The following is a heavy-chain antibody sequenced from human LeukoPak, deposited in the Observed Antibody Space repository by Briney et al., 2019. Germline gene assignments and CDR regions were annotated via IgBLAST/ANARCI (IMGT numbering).Heavy chain of an antibody. V-gene: IGHV4-34*01. D-gene: IGHD6-6*01. CDR2: INHSGST. Sequence: PSETLSLTCTVFGGSFSGYYSSWIRQPPGKGLEWIGEINHSGSTNYNPSLKSRVTISVDTSKNQFSLKLSSVTAADTAVYYCARLSIAAPTWGQGNLVTVSS. J-gene: IGHJ5*02. CDR1: GGSFSGYY. CDR3: ARLSIAAPT.